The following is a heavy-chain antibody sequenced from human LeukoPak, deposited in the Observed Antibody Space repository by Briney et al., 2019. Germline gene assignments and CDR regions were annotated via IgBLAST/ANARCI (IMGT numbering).Heavy chain of an antibody. J-gene: IGHJ6*02. Sequence: GGSLRLSCAASDFTFSSYGMNWVRQAPGEGLEWVSFVSSSSSYINYADSVKGRFTISRDNAKNSLYLQMNSLRAEDTAVYYCARIGTDSWSGLYYGMDVWGQGTTVTVSS. V-gene: IGHV3-21*01. CDR3: ARIGTDSWSGLYYGMDV. CDR2: VSSSSSYI. CDR1: DFTFSSYG. D-gene: IGHD3-3*01.